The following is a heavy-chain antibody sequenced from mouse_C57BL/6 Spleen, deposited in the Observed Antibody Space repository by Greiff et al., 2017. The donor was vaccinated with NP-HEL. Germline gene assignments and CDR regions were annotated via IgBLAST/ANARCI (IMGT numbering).Heavy chain of an antibody. V-gene: IGHV1-26*01. D-gene: IGHD2-2*01. CDR3: ASFRSTMVTTGYFDY. CDR2: INPNNGGT. J-gene: IGHJ2*01. CDR1: GYTFTDYY. Sequence: EVRLQQSGPELVKPGASVKISCKASGYTFTDYYMNWVKQSHGKSLEWIGDINPNNGGTSYNQKFKGKATLTVDKSSSTAYMELRSLTSEDSAVYYCASFRSTMVTTGYFDYWGQGTTLTVSS.